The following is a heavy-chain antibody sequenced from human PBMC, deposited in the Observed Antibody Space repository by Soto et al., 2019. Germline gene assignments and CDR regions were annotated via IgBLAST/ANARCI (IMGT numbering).Heavy chain of an antibody. Sequence: SVKVSCKASGGTFSSYAISWVRQAPGQGLEWMGGIIPIFGTANYAQKFQGRVTITADESTSAAYMELSSLRSEDTAVYYCAAWLRHYYYYGMDVRGQGTTVTVSS. D-gene: IGHD5-12*01. CDR3: AAWLRHYYYYGMDV. CDR2: IIPIFGTA. CDR1: GGTFSSYA. J-gene: IGHJ6*02. V-gene: IGHV1-69*13.